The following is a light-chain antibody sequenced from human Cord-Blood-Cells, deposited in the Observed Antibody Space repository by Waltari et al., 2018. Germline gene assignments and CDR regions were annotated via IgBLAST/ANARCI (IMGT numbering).Light chain of an antibody. J-gene: IGKJ5*01. CDR3: QQYNNWPPFS. V-gene: IGKV3-15*01. CDR1: QSVSSN. Sequence: EIVMTQSPATLSVSPGERATLSCRASQSVSSNFAWYQQKPGQAPRLLIYGASTRATGIPARFSCSGSGTEFTLTISSLQSEDFAVYYCQQYNNWPPFSFGEGTRLEIK. CDR2: GAS.